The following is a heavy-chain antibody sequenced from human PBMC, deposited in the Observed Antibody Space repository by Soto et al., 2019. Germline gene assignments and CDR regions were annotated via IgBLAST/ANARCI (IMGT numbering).Heavy chain of an antibody. Sequence: QVQLVQSGAEVKKPGSSVKVSCKASGGTFSCYAISWVRQAPGQGLEWMGRIIHIFGTANYAQKFQGRVTITADECATTAFMELSSLRSVAMAVYCFATHQGIRYSCSFFDAFDIWGHGTMVTVSS. V-gene: IGHV1-69*12. J-gene: IGHJ3*02. CDR1: GGTFSCYA. CDR3: ATHQGIRYSCSFFDAFDI. D-gene: IGHD6-6*01. CDR2: IIHIFGTA.